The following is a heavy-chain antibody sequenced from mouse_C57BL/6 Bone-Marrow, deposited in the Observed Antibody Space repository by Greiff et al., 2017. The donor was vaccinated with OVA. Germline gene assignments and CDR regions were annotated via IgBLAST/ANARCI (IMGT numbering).Heavy chain of an antibody. V-gene: IGHV1-47*01. CDR2: FHPYNDDT. CDR3: ARGDYGNSYAMDY. CDR1: GYTFTTYP. Sequence: QVHVKQSGAELVKPGASVKMSCKASGYTFTTYPIEWMKQNHGKSLEWIGNFHPYNDDTKYNEKFKGKATLTVEKSSSTVYLELSRLTSDDSAVYYCARGDYGNSYAMDYWGQGTSVTVSS. J-gene: IGHJ4*01. D-gene: IGHD2-1*01.